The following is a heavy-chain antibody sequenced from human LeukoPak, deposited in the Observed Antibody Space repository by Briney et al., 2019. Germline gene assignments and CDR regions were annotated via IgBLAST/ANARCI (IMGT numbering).Heavy chain of an antibody. CDR3: ARDPWATYSGYDSSY. Sequence: GGSLRLSCAASGFTFSDSAIHWVRQASGKGLEWVGHIRGKRNNYATLYAASVTGRFTISRDDSRNTAYLQMNSLQIEDTAVYYCARDPWATYSGYDSSYWGQGTLVTVSS. CDR2: IRGKRNNYAT. CDR1: GFTFSDSA. V-gene: IGHV3-73*01. D-gene: IGHD5-12*01. J-gene: IGHJ4*02.